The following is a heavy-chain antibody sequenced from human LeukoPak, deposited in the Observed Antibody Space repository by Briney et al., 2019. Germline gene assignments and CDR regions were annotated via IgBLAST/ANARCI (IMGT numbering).Heavy chain of an antibody. J-gene: IGHJ4*02. CDR2: ISSSSSYI. V-gene: IGHV3-21*01. CDR3: ARGIAAAGNFDY. Sequence: GGSLRLSCAASGFAFSSYEMNWVRQAPGKGLEWVSSISSSSSYIYYADSVKGRFTISRDNAKNSLYLQMNSLRAEDTAVYYCARGIAAAGNFDYWGQGTLVTVSS. D-gene: IGHD6-13*01. CDR1: GFAFSSYE.